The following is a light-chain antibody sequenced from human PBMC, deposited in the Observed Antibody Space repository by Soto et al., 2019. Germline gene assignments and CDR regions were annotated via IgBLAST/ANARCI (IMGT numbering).Light chain of an antibody. CDR3: QQRSNWPLT. J-gene: IGKJ3*01. CDR1: QSVSSY. Sequence: EIVLTQSPATLSLSPGERATLSCRASQSVSSYLAWYQQKPGQAPRLLIYDASNRATGIPARFSGSGSGTDFTRTISSLEPEEFAFYYCQQRSNWPLTFGPGTKVDIK. CDR2: DAS. V-gene: IGKV3-11*01.